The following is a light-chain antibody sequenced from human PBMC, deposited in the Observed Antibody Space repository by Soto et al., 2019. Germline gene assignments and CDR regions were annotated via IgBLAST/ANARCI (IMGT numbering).Light chain of an antibody. J-gene: IGLJ3*02. CDR1: SSDVGGYNY. CDR2: EVT. V-gene: IGLV2-14*01. CDR3: SSYTSSSIWV. Sequence: ALTQPASVSGSPGQSITISCTGTSSDVGGYNYVSWYQQHPGKAPKLMIYEVTNRPSGVSYRFSGSKSGNTASLTISGLQAEDEADYYCSSYTSSSIWVFGGGTKVTVL.